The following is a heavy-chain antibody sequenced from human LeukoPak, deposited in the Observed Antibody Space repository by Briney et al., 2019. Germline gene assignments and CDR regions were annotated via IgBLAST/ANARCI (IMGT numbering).Heavy chain of an antibody. CDR3: ARRAGAYSHPYDY. CDR1: GFTFSDYY. V-gene: IGHV3-11*01. J-gene: IGHJ4*02. Sequence: PGGSLRLSCAASGFTFSDYYMSWIRQAPGKGLEWVSYISSSGSTIYYADPVKGRFTISRDNAKNSLYLQMNSLRAEDTAVYYCARRAGAYSHPYDYWGQGTLVTVSS. CDR2: ISSSGSTI. D-gene: IGHD4/OR15-4a*01.